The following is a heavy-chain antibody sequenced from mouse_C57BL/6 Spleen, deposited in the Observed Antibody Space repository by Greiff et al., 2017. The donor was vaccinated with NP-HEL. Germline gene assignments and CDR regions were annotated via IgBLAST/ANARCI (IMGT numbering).Heavy chain of an antibody. Sequence: EVQLQQSGPGLVKPSQSLSLTCSVTGYSITSGYYWNWIRQFPGNKLEWMGYISYDGSNNYNPSLKNRISITRDTSKNQFFLKLNSVTTEDTATYYCAREANLGYAMDYWGQGTSVTVSS. CDR3: AREANLGYAMDY. V-gene: IGHV3-6*01. J-gene: IGHJ4*01. D-gene: IGHD1-1*01. CDR1: GYSITSGYY. CDR2: ISYDGSN.